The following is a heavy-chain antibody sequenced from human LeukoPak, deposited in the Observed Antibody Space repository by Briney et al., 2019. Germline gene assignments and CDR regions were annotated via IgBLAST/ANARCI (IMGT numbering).Heavy chain of an antibody. Sequence: ASVKVSCKASGYTFTGYYMHWVRQAPGQGLEWMGWINPNSGGTNYARKFQGRVTMTRDTSISTAYMELSRLRSDDTAVYYCARSFLSRYCTNGVCWFDYWGQGTLVTVSS. D-gene: IGHD2-8*01. CDR1: GYTFTGYY. CDR2: INPNSGGT. V-gene: IGHV1-2*02. J-gene: IGHJ4*02. CDR3: ARSFLSRYCTNGVCWFDY.